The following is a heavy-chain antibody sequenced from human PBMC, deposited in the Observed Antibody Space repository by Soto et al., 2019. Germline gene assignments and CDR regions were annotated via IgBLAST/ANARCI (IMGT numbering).Heavy chain of an antibody. J-gene: IGHJ4*02. Sequence: SLRLSCAASGFTFSSYAMSWVRQAPGKGLEWVSAISGSGGSTYYADSVKGRFTISRDNSKNTLYLQMNSLRAEDTAVYYCAKGEYYYDSSGYLDYWGQGTLVTVSS. D-gene: IGHD3-22*01. V-gene: IGHV3-23*01. CDR3: AKGEYYYDSSGYLDY. CDR2: ISGSGGST. CDR1: GFTFSSYA.